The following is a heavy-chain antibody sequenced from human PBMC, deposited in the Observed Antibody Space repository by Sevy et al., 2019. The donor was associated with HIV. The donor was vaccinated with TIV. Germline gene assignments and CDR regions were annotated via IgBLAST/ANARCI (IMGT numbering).Heavy chain of an antibody. D-gene: IGHD4-17*01. CDR3: AKDGDSRSGLDF. CDR1: GFNFSDYG. Sequence: GGSLRLSCVVSGFNFSDYGMHWVRQAPGKGLQWVSAVSYDGSNKLYVDSVKGRFTISRDDSMNSLFLQMNSLRADDTAIYYCAKDGDSRSGLDFWGQGTLVTVSS. J-gene: IGHJ4*02. V-gene: IGHV3-30*18. CDR2: VSYDGSNK.